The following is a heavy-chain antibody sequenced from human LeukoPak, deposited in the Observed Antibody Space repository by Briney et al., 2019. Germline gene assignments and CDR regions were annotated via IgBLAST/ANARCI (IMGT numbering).Heavy chain of an antibody. CDR3: ARDPRITMVRSYDY. Sequence: SQTLSLTCAISGDSVSSNIAAWNWIRQSPSRGLEWLGRTYYRSKWYNDYAVSVKSRITINPDTSKNQFSLQLNSVTPEDTAVYYCARDPRITMVRSYDYWGQGTLVTVSS. CDR1: GDSVSSNIAA. V-gene: IGHV6-1*01. J-gene: IGHJ4*02. CDR2: TYYRSKWYN. D-gene: IGHD3-10*01.